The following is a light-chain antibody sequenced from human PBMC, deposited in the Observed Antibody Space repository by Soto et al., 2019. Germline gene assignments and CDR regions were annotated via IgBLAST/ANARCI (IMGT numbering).Light chain of an antibody. Sequence: EIVMTQSPATLSVSPGERATLSCRASQTVASNVAWYQQKPGQAPRLLIHGASTRATGISARFSGTGSGTEFTLTISSLQSEDFEVYYCQQYHNWPPQYTFGQGTRLQIK. CDR1: QTVASN. J-gene: IGKJ2*01. CDR2: GAS. CDR3: QQYHNWPPQYT. V-gene: IGKV3-15*01.